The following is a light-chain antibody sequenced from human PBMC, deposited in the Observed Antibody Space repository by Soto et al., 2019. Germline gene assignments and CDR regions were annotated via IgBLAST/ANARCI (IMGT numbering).Light chain of an antibody. Sequence: EIVLTQSPATLSLSPGEIATLSCRASQSVSSYLAWYQQKPGRAPRLLIYGASSRATGIPDRFSGSGSVTDFPLTIPRLEPEDFAVYYCLQYGSSVWTFGQGTKVDIK. CDR2: GAS. V-gene: IGKV3-20*01. J-gene: IGKJ1*01. CDR1: QSVSSY. CDR3: LQYGSSVWT.